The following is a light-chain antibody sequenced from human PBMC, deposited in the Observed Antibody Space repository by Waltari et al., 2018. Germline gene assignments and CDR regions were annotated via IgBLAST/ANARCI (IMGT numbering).Light chain of an antibody. V-gene: IGKV1-9*01. Sequence: DIQLTQSPSFLSVCVVDRVTIACRASYGISRSLAWYQQKPGKAPNLLIYAASTLQSGVPSRFSGDGSGTELTLTISSLQPEDSATYYCQQLNSYPRTFGQGTKLEIK. CDR1: YGISRS. CDR3: QQLNSYPRT. J-gene: IGKJ2*01. CDR2: AAS.